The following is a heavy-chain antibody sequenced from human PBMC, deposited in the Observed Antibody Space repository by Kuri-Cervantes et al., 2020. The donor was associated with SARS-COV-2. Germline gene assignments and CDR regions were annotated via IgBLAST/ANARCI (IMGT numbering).Heavy chain of an antibody. J-gene: IGHJ6*02. V-gene: IGHV1-18*01. CDR2: ISAYNGNT. Sequence: ASVKVSCKASGYTFSRYGINWVRQAPGQGLEWMGWISAYNGNTNYAQKLQGGVTMTTDTSTTTAYMELRSLRSDDTAVYYCARDHGGGSVVVVIKSYYYYGMDVWGQGTTVTVSS. D-gene: IGHD3-22*01. CDR3: ARDHGGGSVVVVIKSYYYYGMDV. CDR1: GYTFSRYG.